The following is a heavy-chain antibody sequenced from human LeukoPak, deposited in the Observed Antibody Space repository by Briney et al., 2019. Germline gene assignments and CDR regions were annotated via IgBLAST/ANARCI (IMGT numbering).Heavy chain of an antibody. D-gene: IGHD4-11*01. CDR3: ARGPRHQMTTVTYYFDY. CDR2: IIPIFGTA. J-gene: IGHJ4*02. Sequence: SVKVSCKASGGTFSSYAISWVRQAPGQGLEWMGRIIPIFGTANYAQKFQGRVTITTDESTSTAYMELSSLRSEDTAVYYCARGPRHQMTTVTYYFDYWGQGTLVTISS. V-gene: IGHV1-69*05. CDR1: GGTFSSYA.